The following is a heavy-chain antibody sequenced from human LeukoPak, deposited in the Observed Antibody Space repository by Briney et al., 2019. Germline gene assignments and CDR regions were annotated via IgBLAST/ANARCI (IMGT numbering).Heavy chain of an antibody. CDR1: GFTSTSYW. V-gene: IGHV3-7*05. D-gene: IGHD6-6*01. Sequence: GGSLRLSCAASGFTSTSYWMSWVRQAPGKGLQWVANIKQDGSDKNYVDSVKGRFTISRDNAQNSLYLQVNSLSAEDTAVYYCARIGYSSSTFDYWGQGTLVTVSS. J-gene: IGHJ4*02. CDR3: ARIGYSSSTFDY. CDR2: IKQDGSDK.